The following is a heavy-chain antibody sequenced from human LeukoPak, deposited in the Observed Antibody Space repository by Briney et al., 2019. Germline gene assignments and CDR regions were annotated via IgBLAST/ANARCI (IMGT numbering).Heavy chain of an antibody. CDR2: INHSGST. D-gene: IGHD6-19*01. V-gene: IGHV4-34*01. J-gene: IGHJ4*02. Sequence: PSETLSLTCAVYGGSFGGYYWSWIRQPPGKGLEWIGEINHSGSTNYNPSLKSRVTISVDTSKNQFSLKLSSVTAADTAVYYCARESSGWYYFDYWGQGTLVTVSS. CDR1: GGSFGGYY. CDR3: ARESSGWYYFDY.